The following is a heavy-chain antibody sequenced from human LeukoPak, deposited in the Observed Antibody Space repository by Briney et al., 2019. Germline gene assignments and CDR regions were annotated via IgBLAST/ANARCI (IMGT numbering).Heavy chain of an antibody. J-gene: IGHJ4*02. CDR3: VTHLNWTFNY. D-gene: IGHD1-1*01. V-gene: IGHV3-7*01. Sequence: GGSLRLSCVVSGLTISRNWMTWVRQAPGQGLEWVANINGDGSAEYYGDSVKGRFTISRDDAKKSLYLQMNGLRDEDTAVYYCVTHLNWTFNYWGQGTLVTVSS. CDR1: GLTISRNW. CDR2: INGDGSAE.